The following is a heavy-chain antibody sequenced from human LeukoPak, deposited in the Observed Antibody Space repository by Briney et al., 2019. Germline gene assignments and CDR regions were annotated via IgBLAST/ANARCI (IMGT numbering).Heavy chain of an antibody. CDR2: IYTSGST. J-gene: IGHJ4*02. Sequence: PSETLSLTCTVSGGSISSYYWTWIRQPAGKGLEWIGRIYTSGSTNYNPSLKNRVTKSVVTSKNQFSLRLNSVTAADTAVYYGARESVAVTRGLDYWGQGILVTVSS. V-gene: IGHV4-4*07. CDR1: GGSISSYY. D-gene: IGHD4-17*01. CDR3: ARESVAVTRGLDY.